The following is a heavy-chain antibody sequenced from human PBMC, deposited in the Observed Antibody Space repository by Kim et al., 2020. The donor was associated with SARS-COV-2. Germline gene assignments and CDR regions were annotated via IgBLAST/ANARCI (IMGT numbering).Heavy chain of an antibody. D-gene: IGHD3-10*01. CDR1: GGSISSSSYY. CDR2: IYYSGST. J-gene: IGHJ6*02. Sequence: SETLSLTCTVSGGSISSSSYYWGWIRQPPGKGLEWIGSIYYSGSTYYNPSLKSRVTISVDTSKNQFSLKLSSVTAADTAVYYCARRYGSGSKQGMDVWGQGTTVTVSS. V-gene: IGHV4-39*01. CDR3: ARRYGSGSKQGMDV.